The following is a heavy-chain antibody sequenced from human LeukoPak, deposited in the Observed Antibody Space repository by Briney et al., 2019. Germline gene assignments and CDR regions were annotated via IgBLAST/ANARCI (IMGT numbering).Heavy chain of an antibody. CDR2: IIPISGTT. Sequence: GASVKVSCKTSGGTFTSYAITWVRQAPGQGLEWMGKIIPISGTTNYAQKFQGRVTFTADESTSTAYMELSSLRSEDTAVYYCARDRPSSSSAVRAFDIWGQGTMVTVSS. CDR1: GGTFTSYA. V-gene: IGHV1-69*15. CDR3: ARDRPSSSSAVRAFDI. J-gene: IGHJ3*02. D-gene: IGHD6-6*01.